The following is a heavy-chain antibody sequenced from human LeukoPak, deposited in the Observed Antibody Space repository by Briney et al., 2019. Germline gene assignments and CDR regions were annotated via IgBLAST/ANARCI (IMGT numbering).Heavy chain of an antibody. CDR3: ARGGGLDV. CDR2: INHNGNVN. CDR1: GFTFSSYW. D-gene: IGHD3-16*01. J-gene: IGHJ6*02. V-gene: IGHV3-7*03. Sequence: GGSLRLSCAASGFTFSSYWMNWARQAPGKGLEWVASINHNGNVNYYVDSVKGRFTISRDKAKNSLYLQMSNLRAEDTAVYFCARGGGLDVWGQGATVTVSS.